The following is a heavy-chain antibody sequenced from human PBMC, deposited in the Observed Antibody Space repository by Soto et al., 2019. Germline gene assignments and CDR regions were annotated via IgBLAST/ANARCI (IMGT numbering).Heavy chain of an antibody. CDR3: AKAPGPADY. Sequence: GWSLRLYCAASGFTLCSYAMSWVRQAPGKGLEWVSAISGSGGSTYYADSVKGRFTISRDNSKNTLYLQMNSLRAEDTAVYYCAKAPGPADYWGQGTLVTVSS. CDR2: ISGSGGST. CDR1: GFTLCSYA. J-gene: IGHJ4*02. V-gene: IGHV3-23*01.